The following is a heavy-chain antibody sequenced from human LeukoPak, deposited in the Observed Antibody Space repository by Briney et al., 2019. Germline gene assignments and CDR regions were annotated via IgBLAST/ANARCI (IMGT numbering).Heavy chain of an antibody. J-gene: IGHJ4*02. CDR3: ARDSSRYSSSWCLSY. Sequence: GGSLRLSCAASGFTFSSYAMHWVRQAPGKGLEWVAVITYDGSNKYYADSVKGRFTISRDNSKNTLYLQMNSLRAEDTAVYYCARDSSRYSSSWCLSYWGQGTLVTVSS. CDR2: ITYDGSNK. V-gene: IGHV3-30*04. D-gene: IGHD6-13*01. CDR1: GFTFSSYA.